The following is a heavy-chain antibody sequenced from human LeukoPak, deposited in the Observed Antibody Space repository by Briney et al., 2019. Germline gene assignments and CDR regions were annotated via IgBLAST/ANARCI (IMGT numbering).Heavy chain of an antibody. D-gene: IGHD3-10*01. J-gene: IGHJ4*02. CDR3: ARGAKLLWFGELLPRGEYIDY. CDR1: GFTVSSNF. CDR2: ISSSGSTI. Sequence: PGGSLRLSCAASGFTVSSNFMSWVRQAPGKGLEWVSYISSSGSTIYYADSVKGRFTISRDNAKNSLCLQMNSLRAEDTAVYYCARGAKLLWFGELLPRGEYIDYWGQGTLVTVSS. V-gene: IGHV3-11*04.